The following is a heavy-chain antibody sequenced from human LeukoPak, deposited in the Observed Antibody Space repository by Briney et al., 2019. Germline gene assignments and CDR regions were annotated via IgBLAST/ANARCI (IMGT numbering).Heavy chain of an antibody. CDR1: GYSFTSYW. CDR2: IYPGDSDT. D-gene: IGHD2-15*01. J-gene: IGHJ4*02. CDR3: ARRFCSGGSCSLPDY. V-gene: IGHV5-51*01. Sequence: GEPLKISCKGSGYSFTSYWIGWVRQMPGKGLEWMGIIYPGDSDTRYSPSFQGQVTISADKSISTAYLQWSSLKASDTAMYYCARRFCSGGSCSLPDYWGQGTLVAVSS.